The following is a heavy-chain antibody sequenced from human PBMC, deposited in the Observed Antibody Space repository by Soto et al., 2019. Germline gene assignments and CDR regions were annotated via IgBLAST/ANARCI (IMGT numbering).Heavy chain of an antibody. CDR2: ISISSIYI. J-gene: IGHJ3*02. Sequence: GGSLRLSCAASGFTFSSYSMNWVRQAPGKGLEWVSSISISSIYIYYADSVKGRFTISRDNAKNSLFLQMNSLRAEDTAVYYCARGLGAYCSGGSCYSNDAFDIWGQGTMVTVSS. D-gene: IGHD2-15*01. V-gene: IGHV3-21*06. CDR1: GFTFSSYS. CDR3: ARGLGAYCSGGSCYSNDAFDI.